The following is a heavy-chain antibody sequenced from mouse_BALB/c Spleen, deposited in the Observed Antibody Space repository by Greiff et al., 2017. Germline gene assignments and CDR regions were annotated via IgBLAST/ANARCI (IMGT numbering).Heavy chain of an antibody. CDR3: NADYFDY. J-gene: IGHJ2*01. Sequence: VQLQQSGAELVRPGSSVKISCKASGYAFSSYWMNWVKQRPEQGLEWIGWIDPENGDTEYAPKFQGKATMTADTSSNTAYLQLSSLTSEDTAVYYCNADYFDYWGQGTTLTVSS. CDR1: GYAFSSYW. V-gene: IGHV14-4*02. CDR2: IDPENGDT.